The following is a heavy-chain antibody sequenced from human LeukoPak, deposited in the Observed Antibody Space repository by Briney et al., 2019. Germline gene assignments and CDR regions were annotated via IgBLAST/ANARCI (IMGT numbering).Heavy chain of an antibody. CDR2: IGGSGDKT. CDR3: VRRGDTSSGWGDHDY. D-gene: IGHD6-19*01. V-gene: IGHV3-23*01. CDR1: GFTFNRNA. J-gene: IGHJ4*02. Sequence: GGSLRLSCAASGFTFNRNAISWVRQAPGKGLEWVSTIGGSGDKTFYADSVKGRFTIPRDNSKNMLHLQMSSLTGEDTALYYCVRRGDTSSGWGDHDYWGQGALVTVSS.